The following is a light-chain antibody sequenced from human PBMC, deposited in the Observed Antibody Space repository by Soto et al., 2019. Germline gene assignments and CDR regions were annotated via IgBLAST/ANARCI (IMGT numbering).Light chain of an antibody. CDR2: EVS. CDR3: SSYTSANGVYV. CDR1: SSDVGAYTS. V-gene: IGLV2-14*01. Sequence: QSALTQPASVSGSPGQSITISCTGTSSDVGAYTSVSWYQQHPGKAPKLMIYEVSNRPSGVSNRFSGSKSANTASLTISGLQAEDEAHYYCSSYTSANGVYVFGTGTKSPS. J-gene: IGLJ1*01.